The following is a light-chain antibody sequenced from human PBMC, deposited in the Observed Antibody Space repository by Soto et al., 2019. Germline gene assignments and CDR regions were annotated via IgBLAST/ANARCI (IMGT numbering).Light chain of an antibody. CDR2: WAS. CDR3: QQYYTIPRT. J-gene: IGKJ1*01. V-gene: IGKV4-1*01. Sequence: DIVMTQSPDSLAVSLGERATINCKSSQTVLYSSNNKNYLAWYQQKPGQPPKLLIYWASTRESGVPDRFSGSGSGTDFTLSISSLQAEDVAVYYCQQYYTIPRTFGHGTKVEIK. CDR1: QTVLYSSNNKNY.